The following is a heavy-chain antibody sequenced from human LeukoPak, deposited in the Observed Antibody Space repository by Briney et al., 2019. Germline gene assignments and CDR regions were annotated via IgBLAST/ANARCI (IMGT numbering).Heavy chain of an antibody. V-gene: IGHV3-49*04. CDR2: IRSKDYGVTT. J-gene: IGHJ5*02. D-gene: IGHD3-10*01. Sequence: GGSLRLSCTASGFTFGDYAMSWVRQAPGKGLEWVGFIRSKDYGVTTEYAASVKGRFTISRDDSKSIAYLQMNSLKTEDTAVYYCTRPYGSGSYHWFDPWGQGTLVTVSS. CDR3: TRPYGSGSYHWFDP. CDR1: GFTFGDYA.